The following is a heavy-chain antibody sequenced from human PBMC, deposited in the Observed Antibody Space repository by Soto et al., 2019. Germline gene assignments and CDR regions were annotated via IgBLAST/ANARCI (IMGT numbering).Heavy chain of an antibody. CDR1: GFTFSNYG. V-gene: IGHV3-30*18. CDR2: ISYDGNVA. Sequence: QVQLVESEGGVVQPGRSLRLSCTASGFTFSNYGMHWVRQAPGKGLEWVTVISYDGNVAYYADSVKGRFTSSRDNSKNTLYLQMNSLRTEETAVYYCAKEGPITTWYVDYWGQGTLVTVSS. CDR3: AKEGPITTWYVDY. J-gene: IGHJ4*02.